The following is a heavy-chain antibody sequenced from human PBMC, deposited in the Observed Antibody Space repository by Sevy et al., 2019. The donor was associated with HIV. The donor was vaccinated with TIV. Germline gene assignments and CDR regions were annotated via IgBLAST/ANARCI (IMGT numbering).Heavy chain of an antibody. J-gene: IGHJ6*02. Sequence: ASVKVSCKASGYAFTGYYIHWVRQAPGQGLEWMGRINPISGGTDDSQHFQGRVTMTRDTSISTAYMDITRLTSDDTAVYYCARAPTDFWTGGMDVWGQGPVVTVSS. V-gene: IGHV1-2*06. CDR3: ARAPTDFWTGGMDV. CDR1: GYAFTGYY. D-gene: IGHD3-3*01. CDR2: INPISGGT.